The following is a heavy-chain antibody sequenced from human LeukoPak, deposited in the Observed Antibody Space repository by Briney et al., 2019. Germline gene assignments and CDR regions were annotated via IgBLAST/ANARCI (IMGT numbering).Heavy chain of an antibody. CDR1: GTYW. J-gene: IGHJ6*02. V-gene: IGHV3-7*03. D-gene: IGHD4-11*01. CDR3: VRERLQNYYYSGMDV. CDR2: MKQDGSEK. Sequence: PGGSLRLSCVASGTYWMSWVRQAPGKGLEWVANMKQDGSEKYYVDSVKGRFTISRDNAKNSLYLQMNSLRAEDTAVYYCVRERLQNYYYSGMDVWGQGTTVTVSS.